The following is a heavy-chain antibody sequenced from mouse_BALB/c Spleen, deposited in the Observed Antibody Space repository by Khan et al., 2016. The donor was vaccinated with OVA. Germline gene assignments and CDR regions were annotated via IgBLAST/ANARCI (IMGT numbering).Heavy chain of an antibody. J-gene: IGHJ3*01. Sequence: VQLQESGAELARPGASVKLSCKASGYTFTDYYINWVKQRTGQGLEWIGEISPGSGDSYSNEKFKGKATLTGDKSARTVYMQIRSLTAEASGVYFCARRNYFGYTFAYWGQGTLVTVSA. CDR2: ISPGSGDS. CDR1: GYTFTDYY. CDR3: ARRNYFGYTFAY. D-gene: IGHD1-2*01. V-gene: IGHV1-77*01.